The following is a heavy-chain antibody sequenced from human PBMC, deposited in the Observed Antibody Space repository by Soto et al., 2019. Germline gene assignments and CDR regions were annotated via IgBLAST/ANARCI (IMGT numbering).Heavy chain of an antibody. J-gene: IGHJ4*02. CDR2: ISGTGGVT. Sequence: EVKMLESGGGLVQPGGSLRLSCAASGFTLSSYGMSWVRQAPGKGLKWVSAISGTGGVTYYADSVKGRFTISRDNSKNTLYLQMNSLRAEDTAVYYCAKGAYYHGSGSYFPFDYWGQGTLVTVSS. CDR3: AKGAYYHGSGSYFPFDY. V-gene: IGHV3-23*01. D-gene: IGHD3-10*01. CDR1: GFTLSSYG.